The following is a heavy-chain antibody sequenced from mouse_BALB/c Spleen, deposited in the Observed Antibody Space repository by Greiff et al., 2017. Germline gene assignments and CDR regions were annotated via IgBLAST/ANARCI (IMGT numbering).Heavy chain of an antibody. J-gene: IGHJ3*01. CDR2: IDPSNSET. V-gene: IGHV1S127*01. CDR1: GYTFTSYW. Sequence: VQLQESGPELVRPGASVKMSCKASGYTFTSYWMHWVKQRPGQGLEWIGMIDPSNSETRLNQKFKDKATLNVDKSSNTAYMQLSSLTSEDAAVYYCAREGAQLGLRFFAYWGQGTLVTVSA. CDR3: AREGAQLGLRFFAY. D-gene: IGHD3-1*01.